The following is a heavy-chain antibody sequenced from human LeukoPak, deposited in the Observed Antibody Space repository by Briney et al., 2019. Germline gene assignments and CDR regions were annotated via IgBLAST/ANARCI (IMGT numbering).Heavy chain of an antibody. V-gene: IGHV3-66*01. CDR2: IYSGGGT. J-gene: IGHJ5*02. D-gene: IGHD3-9*01. Sequence: GGSLRLSCAASGFTFSSYGMHWVRQAPGKGLEWVSLIYSGGGTYYADSVKGRFTISRDNFNNTMYLQMNSLRAEDTAVYYCARLTTWGQGTLVTVSS. CDR3: ARLTT. CDR1: GFTFSSYG.